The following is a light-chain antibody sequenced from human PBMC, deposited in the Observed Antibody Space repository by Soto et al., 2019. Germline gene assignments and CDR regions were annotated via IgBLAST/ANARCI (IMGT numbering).Light chain of an antibody. V-gene: IGKV2-30*02. J-gene: IGKJ5*01. CDR2: KVS. Sequence: DFVMTQSPLSLPVTLVQPSSISCIANQDHVHSDEIAYFSCFQQRPCRSPRRLSYKVSYRDSWVPARSLSSGSGTDFALKISRVEAEDVRVYYCMQVTHWPITFGQSTRLEIK. CDR1: QDHVHSDEIAY. CDR3: MQVTHWPIT.